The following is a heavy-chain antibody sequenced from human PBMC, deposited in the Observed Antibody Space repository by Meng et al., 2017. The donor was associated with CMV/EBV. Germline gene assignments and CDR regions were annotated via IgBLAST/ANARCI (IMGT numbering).Heavy chain of an antibody. J-gene: IGHJ6*02. D-gene: IGHD4-17*01. V-gene: IGHV1-46*01. Sequence: ASVKVSCKASGYTFTSYYMHWVRPAPGQGLEWMGIINPSGGSTSYAQKFQGRVTMTRDTSTSTVYMELSSLRSEVTAVYSCACQTTGYYGMDVWGQGTTVTVSS. CDR2: INPSGGST. CDR1: GYTFTSYY. CDR3: ACQTTGYYGMDV.